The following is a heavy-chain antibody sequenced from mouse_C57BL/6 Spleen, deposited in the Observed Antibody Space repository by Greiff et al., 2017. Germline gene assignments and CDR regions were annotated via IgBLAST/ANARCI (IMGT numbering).Heavy chain of an antibody. D-gene: IGHD1-1*01. V-gene: IGHV5-4*01. Sequence: EVQVVESGGGLVKPGGSLKLSCAASGFTFSSYAMSWVRQTPEKRLEWVATISDGGSYTYYPDNVKGRFTISRDNAKNNLYLQMSHLKSEDTAMYYCARDMGITTVVATFDYWGQGTTLTVSS. CDR1: GFTFSSYA. J-gene: IGHJ2*01. CDR3: ARDMGITTVVATFDY. CDR2: ISDGGSYT.